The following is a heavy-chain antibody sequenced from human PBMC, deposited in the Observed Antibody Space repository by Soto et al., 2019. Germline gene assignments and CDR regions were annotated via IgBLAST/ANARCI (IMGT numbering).Heavy chain of an antibody. Sequence: SETLSLTCAVSGGSISSSNWWSWGRQPPGKGLEWIGEIYHSGSTNYNPSLKSRVTISVDKSKNQFSLKLSSVTAADTAVFYCARHRDRNWLDTWGQGTLVTVSS. CDR1: GGSISSSNW. CDR3: ARHRDRNWLDT. V-gene: IGHV4-4*02. D-gene: IGHD3-16*02. J-gene: IGHJ5*02. CDR2: IYHSGST.